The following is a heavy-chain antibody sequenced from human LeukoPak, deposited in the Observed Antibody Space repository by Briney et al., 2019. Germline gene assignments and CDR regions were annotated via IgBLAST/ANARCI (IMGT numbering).Heavy chain of an antibody. CDR2: IYTSGST. CDR3: ARGGIVVVPAAEPPDDAFDI. Sequence: SETLSLTCTVSGGSISSYYWSWIRQPAGKGLEWIGRIYTSGSTNYNPSLKSRVTMSVDTSKNQFSLKLSSVTAADTAVYYCARGGIVVVPAAEPPDDAFDIWGQGTMVTVSS. V-gene: IGHV4-4*07. D-gene: IGHD2-2*01. CDR1: GGSISSYY. J-gene: IGHJ3*02.